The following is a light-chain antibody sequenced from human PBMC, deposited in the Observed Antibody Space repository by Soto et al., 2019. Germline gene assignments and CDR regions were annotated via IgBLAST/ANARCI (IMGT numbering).Light chain of an antibody. J-gene: IGLJ2*01. V-gene: IGLV2-14*01. CDR3: SSYTSSSTLEVV. CDR2: DVT. CDR1: SSDDGGYNY. Sequence: QSVLTQPASVSGSPGQSITISCTGTSSDDGGYNYVSWYQQHPGKAPKLMIYDVTNRPSGVSNRFSGSKSGNTASLTISGLQAEDEADYYCSSYTSSSTLEVVFGEGTKLTVL.